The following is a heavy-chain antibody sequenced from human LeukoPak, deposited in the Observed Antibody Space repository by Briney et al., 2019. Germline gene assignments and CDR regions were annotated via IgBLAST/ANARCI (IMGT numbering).Heavy chain of an antibody. CDR1: GDSVSSNSAA. D-gene: IGHD3-22*01. CDR3: ARPSYYGYYDSSDDAFDI. CDR2: TYYRSKWYN. J-gene: IGHJ3*02. V-gene: IGHV6-1*01. Sequence: SQTLSLTCAISGDSVSSNSAAWNWIRQSPSRGLEWLGRTYYRSKWYNDYAVSVKSRITINPDTSKNQFSLQLNSVTPEDTAVYYCARPSYYGYYDSSDDAFDIWGQGTMVTVSS.